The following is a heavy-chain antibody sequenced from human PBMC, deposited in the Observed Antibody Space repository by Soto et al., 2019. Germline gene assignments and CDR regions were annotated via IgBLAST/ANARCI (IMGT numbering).Heavy chain of an antibody. CDR2: ISGSGGRT. Sequence: EVQLLESGGGLVRPGGSRRLPGAASGFTFITYAMSWVRQPPGKGREWVSAISGSGGRTYYADSVKGRFTISRDNSKNTLYLQLNSLRAEDTAVYYCAKDLFLWYFDLWGRGTLVTVSS. V-gene: IGHV3-23*01. J-gene: IGHJ2*01. CDR1: GFTFITYA. D-gene: IGHD2-21*01. CDR3: AKDLFLWYFDL.